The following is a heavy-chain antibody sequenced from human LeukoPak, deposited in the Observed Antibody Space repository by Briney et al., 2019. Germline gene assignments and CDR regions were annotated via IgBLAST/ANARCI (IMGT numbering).Heavy chain of an antibody. J-gene: IGHJ4*02. CDR3: ASFSSYGYVYGY. Sequence: GGCLRLSCAASGFTFSSYAMHWVRQAPGKGLEWVAVISYDGSNKYYADSVKGRFTISRDNSKNTLYLQMNSLRAEDTAVYYCASFSSYGYVYGYWGQGTLVTVSS. CDR1: GFTFSSYA. D-gene: IGHD5-18*01. CDR2: ISYDGSNK. V-gene: IGHV3-30-3*01.